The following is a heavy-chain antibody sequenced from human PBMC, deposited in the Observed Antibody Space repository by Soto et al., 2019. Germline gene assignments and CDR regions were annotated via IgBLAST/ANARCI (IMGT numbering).Heavy chain of an antibody. CDR2: IYHSGST. CDR1: GGSISSGDYY. Sequence: SETLSLTCTVSGGSISSGDYYWSWIRQPPGKGLEWIGYIYHSGSTYYNPSLKSRVTISVDTSKNQFSLKLSSVTAADTAVFYCARVRYNWFDPCGQGTLGTVSA. V-gene: IGHV4-30-4*01. CDR3: ARVRYNWFDP. J-gene: IGHJ5*02.